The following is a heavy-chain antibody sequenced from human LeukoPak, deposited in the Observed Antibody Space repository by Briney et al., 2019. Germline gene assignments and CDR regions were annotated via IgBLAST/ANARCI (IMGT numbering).Heavy chain of an antibody. CDR3: ASRTLSGY. V-gene: IGHV3-48*03. CDR2: ISSSGSTI. Sequence: GGSLRLSCAASGFTFSSYEMNWVRQAPGKGLEWVSYISSSGSTIYYADSVKGRFTISRDNAKSSLYLQMNSLRAEDTAFYYCASRTLSGYWGQGTLVTVSS. CDR1: GFTFSSYE. J-gene: IGHJ4*02. D-gene: IGHD3-3*01.